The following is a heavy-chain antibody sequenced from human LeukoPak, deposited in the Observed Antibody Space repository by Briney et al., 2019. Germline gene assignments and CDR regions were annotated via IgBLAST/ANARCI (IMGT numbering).Heavy chain of an antibody. D-gene: IGHD3-10*01. CDR2: ISSSSSYI. V-gene: IGHV3-21*01. CDR1: GFTFSSYS. J-gene: IGHJ4*02. CDR3: ARNMVRGVIAYYFDY. Sequence: GGSLRLSCAASGFTFSSYSMNWVRQAPGKGLEWVSSISSSSSYIYYADSVKGRFTISRDNAKNSLHLQMNSLRAEDTAVYYCARNMVRGVIAYYFDYWGQGTLVTVSS.